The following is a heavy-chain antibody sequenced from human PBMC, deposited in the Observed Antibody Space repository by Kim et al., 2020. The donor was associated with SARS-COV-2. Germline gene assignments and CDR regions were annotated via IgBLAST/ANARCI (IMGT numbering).Heavy chain of an antibody. V-gene: IGHV3-11*04. Sequence: GGSLRLSCAASGFTFSDYYMSWIRQAPGQGLEWVSYISSSGNIIYYRDSVKGRFTISRDNAKNSLFLQMNSLSAEDTAIYYCVRDTGLTGGYRNGWQYYFDYWGQGTLVTVSS. CDR3: VRDTGLTGGYRNGWQYYFDY. CDR1: GFTFSDYY. CDR2: ISSSGNII. J-gene: IGHJ4*02. D-gene: IGHD6-19*01.